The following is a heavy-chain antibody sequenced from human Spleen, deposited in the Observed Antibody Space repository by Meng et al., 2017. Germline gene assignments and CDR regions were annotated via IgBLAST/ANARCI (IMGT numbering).Heavy chain of an antibody. CDR2: INYSGTT. CDR1: GFSVNAYY. V-gene: IGHV4-59*02. Sequence: SETLSLTCTVSGFSVNAYYRTWIRQSPGKGLEWSGYINYSGTTNYNPSLKSRVTISEDTSKNQFSLRLSSVTATDTAVYYCARVNSFGLFDYWGQGTLVTVSS. D-gene: IGHD2/OR15-2a*01. CDR3: ARVNSFGLFDY. J-gene: IGHJ4*02.